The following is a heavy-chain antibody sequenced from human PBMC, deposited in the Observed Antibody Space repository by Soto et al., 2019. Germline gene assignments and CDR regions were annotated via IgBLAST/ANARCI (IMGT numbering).Heavy chain of an antibody. D-gene: IGHD3-16*01. CDR2: LWYHGSDK. V-gene: IGHV3-33*01. J-gene: IGHJ4*02. CDR3: ARDHGGQSGNFIFDK. CDR1: GFTFSDYV. Sequence: QVPLVESGGGVVQPGRSLRLSCATSGFTFSDYVMHWVRQAPGTGLEWVAVLWYHGSDKFYADSVKGRFTISRDNSKNSLYLQMNRLRAEDTAVYYCARDHGGQSGNFIFDKWGQGTPVTVSS.